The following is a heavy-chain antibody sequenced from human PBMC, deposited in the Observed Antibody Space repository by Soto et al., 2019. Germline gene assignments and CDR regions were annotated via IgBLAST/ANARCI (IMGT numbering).Heavy chain of an antibody. D-gene: IGHD3-22*01. CDR1: GGSISGYY. V-gene: IGHV4-59*08. Sequence: SETLSLTCTVSGGSISGYYWSWFRQPPGKGLEWIGYIYCSGSTTYTPSLKSRVTIAVDTSKNQFSLRLNSVTAADTALYYCARLGGYHKAFDQWGQGALVTGSS. CDR3: ARLGGYHKAFDQ. J-gene: IGHJ4*02. CDR2: IYCSGST.